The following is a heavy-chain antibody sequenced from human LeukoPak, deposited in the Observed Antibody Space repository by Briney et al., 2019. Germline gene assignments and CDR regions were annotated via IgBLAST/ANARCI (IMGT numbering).Heavy chain of an antibody. J-gene: IGHJ5*02. V-gene: IGHV4-39*01. CDR1: GDSVTSSSYY. Sequence: SETLSLTCTVSGDSVTSSSYYWGWLRQPPGKGLEWIGSIHQTGTTYYNPSLKSRVTISVDTSKNQFSPKLSSVTAADTAVYYCARHDRFCSSATCYVPWFDPWGQGTLVTVSS. CDR2: IHQTGTT. CDR3: ARHDRFCSSATCYVPWFDP. D-gene: IGHD2-2*01.